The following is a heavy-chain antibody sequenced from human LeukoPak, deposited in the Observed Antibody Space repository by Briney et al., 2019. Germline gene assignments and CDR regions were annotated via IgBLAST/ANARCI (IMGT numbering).Heavy chain of an antibody. CDR1: GFTFSTYA. CDR3: VRGTGY. Sequence: GGSLRLSCSVSGFTFSTYAMHWVRQAPGKGREYVSAISSNGDNTYYADSVKGRFTISRDNSKNTLYLQMSSLRADDTAVYYCVRGTGYWGQGTLVTVSS. V-gene: IGHV3-64D*06. J-gene: IGHJ4*02. CDR2: ISSNGDNT.